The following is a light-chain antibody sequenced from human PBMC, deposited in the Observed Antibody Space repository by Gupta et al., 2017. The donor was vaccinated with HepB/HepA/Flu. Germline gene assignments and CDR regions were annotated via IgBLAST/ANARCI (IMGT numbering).Light chain of an antibody. V-gene: IGKV1-16*02. CDR3: HQYDSFPLT. CDR2: FAS. CDR1: QGVNNY. Sequence: DIQMSHSPSSLSACVGDTVTITCRASQGVNNYLAWFQQKPGEAPKSLIHFASSLQSGVPSKFSGSGSGTHFTLTISGLQPEDFATYYCHQYDSFPLTFGGGTKVEI. J-gene: IGKJ4*01.